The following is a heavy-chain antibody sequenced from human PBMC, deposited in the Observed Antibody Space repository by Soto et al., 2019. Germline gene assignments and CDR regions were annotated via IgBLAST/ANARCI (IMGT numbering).Heavy chain of an antibody. CDR2: IYYSGST. V-gene: IGHV4-31*03. CDR1: GGSISSGGYY. CDR3: ARVGWRVLLPNFDY. Sequence: QVQLQESGPGLVKPSQTLSLTCTVSGGSISSGGYYWSWIRQHLGKGLEWIGYIYYSGSTSYNPSLKSRVTISVDTSKNHFSLKLSSVTAADTAVYYCARVGWRVLLPNFDYWGQGTLVTVSS. J-gene: IGHJ4*02. D-gene: IGHD2-21*02.